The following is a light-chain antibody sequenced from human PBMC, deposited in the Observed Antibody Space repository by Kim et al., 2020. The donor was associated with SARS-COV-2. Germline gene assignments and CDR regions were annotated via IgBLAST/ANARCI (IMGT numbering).Light chain of an antibody. CDR1: SSDVGSYNR. CDR2: EVS. V-gene: IGLV2-18*02. J-gene: IGLJ2*01. CDR3: SSYTSSSTVV. Sequence: GQSGPISCTGTSSDVGSYNRVSWYQQPPGTAPKLMIYEVSNRPSGVPDRFSGSKSGNTASLTISGLQAEDEADYYCSSYTSSSTVVFGGGTQLTVL.